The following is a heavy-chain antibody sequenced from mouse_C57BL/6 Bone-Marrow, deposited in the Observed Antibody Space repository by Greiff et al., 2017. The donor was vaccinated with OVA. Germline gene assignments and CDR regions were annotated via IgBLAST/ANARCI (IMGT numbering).Heavy chain of an antibody. D-gene: IGHD2-4*01. V-gene: IGHV3-1*01. Sequence: EVKLMESGPGMVKPSQSLSLTCTVPGYSITSGYDWHWIRHFPGNKLEWMGYISYSGSTNYNPSLKSRISITHDTSKNHFFLKLNSVTTEDTATYYCAREGTYYDYDRYFDVWGTGTTVTVSS. J-gene: IGHJ1*03. CDR3: AREGTYYDYDRYFDV. CDR2: ISYSGST. CDR1: GYSITSGYD.